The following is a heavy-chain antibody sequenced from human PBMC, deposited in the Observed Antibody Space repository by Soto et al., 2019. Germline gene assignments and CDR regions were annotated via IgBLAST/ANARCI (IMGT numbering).Heavy chain of an antibody. CDR2: ISADSGNT. CDR3: ARGRYGDY. Sequence: QVQLVQSGAEVKKPGASVKVSCKASGYTFTTYGTSWVRQAPGQGLEWVGWISADSGNTKYAQKLQGRVTVTTDTSTSTADMEVRSLRSDDTAVYYCARGRYGDYWGQGTLVTTSS. V-gene: IGHV1-18*01. CDR1: GYTFTTYG. D-gene: IGHD4-17*01. J-gene: IGHJ4*02.